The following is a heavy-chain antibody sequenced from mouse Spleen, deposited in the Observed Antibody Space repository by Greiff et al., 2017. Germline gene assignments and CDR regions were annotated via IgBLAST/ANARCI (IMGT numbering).Heavy chain of an antibody. Sequence: EVLLVESGGGLVQPGGSRKLSCAASGFTFSSFGMHWVRQAPEKGLEWVAYISSGSSTIYYADTVKGRFTISRDNPKNTLFLQMTSLRSEDTAMYYCARGDMITTMDYWGQGTSVTVSS. CDR1: GFTFSSFG. CDR2: ISSGSSTI. J-gene: IGHJ4*01. V-gene: IGHV5-17*02. D-gene: IGHD2-4*01. CDR3: ARGDMITTMDY.